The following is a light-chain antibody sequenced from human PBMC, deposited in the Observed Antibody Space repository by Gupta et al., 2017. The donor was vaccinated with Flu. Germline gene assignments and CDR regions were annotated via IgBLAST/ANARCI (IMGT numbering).Light chain of an antibody. CDR2: DAS. CDR3: QQKDYPPCT. CDR1: QSIDNY. V-gene: IGKV1-39*01. Sequence: DIQMTQSPSSLSVSIGDRVTISCRSSQSIDNYLNWYQQRPGEAPKLLIYDASSLKYGVASRFSGSRSGTEFILTISRRQPDDFAVYCCQQKDYPPCTFGQGTMLDIK. J-gene: IGKJ2*02.